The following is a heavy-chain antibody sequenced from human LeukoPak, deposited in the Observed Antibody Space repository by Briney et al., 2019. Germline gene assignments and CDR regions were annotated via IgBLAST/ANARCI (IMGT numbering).Heavy chain of an antibody. Sequence: PGRSLRLSCAASGSTFSSYAMHWVRQAPGKGLEWVAVISYDGSNKYYADSVKGRFTISRDNSKNTLYLQMNSLRAEDTAVYYCTRDGYSSGWHDYWGQGTLVTVSS. J-gene: IGHJ4*02. CDR2: ISYDGSNK. D-gene: IGHD6-19*01. CDR3: TRDGYSSGWHDY. V-gene: IGHV3-30*04. CDR1: GSTFSSYA.